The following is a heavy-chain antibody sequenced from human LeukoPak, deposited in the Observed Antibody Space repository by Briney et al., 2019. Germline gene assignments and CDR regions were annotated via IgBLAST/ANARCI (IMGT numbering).Heavy chain of an antibody. D-gene: IGHD6-19*01. V-gene: IGHV3-21*01. J-gene: IGHJ4*02. Sequence: GGSLRFSCAASGFTFSHYSMNWVRQAPGKGLEWVSSISSSSSYIYYADSVKGRFTISRDNSKNTLYLQMSSLRAEDTAVYYCAKDKSIAVAGTAEIDYWGQGTLVTVSS. CDR2: ISSSSSYI. CDR1: GFTFSHYS. CDR3: AKDKSIAVAGTAEIDY.